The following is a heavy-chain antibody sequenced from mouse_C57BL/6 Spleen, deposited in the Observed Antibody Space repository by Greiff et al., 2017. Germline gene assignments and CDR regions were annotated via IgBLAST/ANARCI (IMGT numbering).Heavy chain of an antibody. D-gene: IGHD2-9*01. J-gene: IGHJ1*03. CDR3: ARPTMVTTKGYFDV. CDR2: ISSGSSTI. Sequence: EVQLVESGGGLVKPGGSPKLSCAASGFTFSDYGMHWVRQAPEKGLEWVAYISSGSSTIYYADTVKGRFTISRDNAKNTLFLQMTSLRSEDTAMYYCARPTMVTTKGYFDVWGTGTTVTVSS. CDR1: GFTFSDYG. V-gene: IGHV5-17*01.